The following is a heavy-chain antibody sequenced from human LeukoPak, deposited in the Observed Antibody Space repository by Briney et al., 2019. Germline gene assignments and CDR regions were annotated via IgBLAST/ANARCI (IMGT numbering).Heavy chain of an antibody. CDR2: IWYDGSNK. Sequence: PGGSLRLSCAASGFTFSSYSMNWVRQAPGKGLEWVAVIWYDGSNKYYADSVKGRLTISRDNSKNTLYLQMNSLRAEDTAVYYCARLYSSRWFDYWGQGTLVTVSS. D-gene: IGHD6-19*01. J-gene: IGHJ4*02. V-gene: IGHV3-33*08. CDR1: GFTFSSYS. CDR3: ARLYSSRWFDY.